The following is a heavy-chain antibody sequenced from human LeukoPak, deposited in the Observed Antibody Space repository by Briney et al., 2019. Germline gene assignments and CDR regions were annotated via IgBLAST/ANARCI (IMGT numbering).Heavy chain of an antibody. D-gene: IGHD3-3*01. V-gene: IGHV3-74*01. CDR2: INSDGSST. Sequence: PGGSLRLSCAASGFTFSSYWMHWVRQAPGKGLVWVSRINSDGSSTSYADSVKGRFTISRDNSKNTLYLQMNSLRAEDTAVYYCARDPMSGYYFDYWGQGTLVTVSS. CDR3: ARDPMSGYYFDY. CDR1: GFTFSSYW. J-gene: IGHJ4*02.